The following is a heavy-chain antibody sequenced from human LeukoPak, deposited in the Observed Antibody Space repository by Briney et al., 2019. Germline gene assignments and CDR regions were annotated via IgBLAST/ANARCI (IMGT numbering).Heavy chain of an antibody. CDR2: ISSSSSYI. J-gene: IGHJ4*02. CDR1: GFTFSSYG. CDR3: ASPSNIAAAGHY. V-gene: IGHV3-21*01. Sequence: PGGSLRLSCAASGFTFSSYGMNWVRQAPGKGLEWVSSISSSSSYIYYADSVKGRFTISRDNAKNSLYLQMNSLRAEDTAVYYCASPSNIAAAGHYWGQGTLVTVSS. D-gene: IGHD6-13*01.